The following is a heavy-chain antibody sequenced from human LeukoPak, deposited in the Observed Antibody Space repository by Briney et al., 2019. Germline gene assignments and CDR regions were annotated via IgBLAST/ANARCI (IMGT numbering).Heavy chain of an antibody. CDR3: AGDRYYYESSGEFQH. CDR1: GFIFSGYG. J-gene: IGHJ1*01. V-gene: IGHV3-30*03. CDR2: MSHDGNYK. D-gene: IGHD3-22*01. Sequence: PGTSLRLSCAASGFIFSGYGMHWVRQAPGKGLEWVALMSHDGNYKHYADSVKGRFTISRDNSKNTLYLQMNSLRVEDTAVYYCAGDRYYYESSGEFQHWGQGTLVTVSS.